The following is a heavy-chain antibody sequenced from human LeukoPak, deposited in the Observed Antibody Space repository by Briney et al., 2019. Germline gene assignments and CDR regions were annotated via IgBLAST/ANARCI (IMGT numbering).Heavy chain of an antibody. D-gene: IGHD5-12*01. J-gene: IGHJ5*02. V-gene: IGHV4-4*07. CDR3: ARGRSGAGRLRLKNNWFDP. CDR2: IYSSGST. Sequence: SETLSLTCTVSGDSISNYYWSWIRQPAGKGLEWIGRIYSSGSTNYIPSLKSRVTISVDTSKNQFSLKLSSVTAADTAVYYCARGRSGAGRLRLKNNWFDPWGQGTLVTVSS. CDR1: GDSISNYY.